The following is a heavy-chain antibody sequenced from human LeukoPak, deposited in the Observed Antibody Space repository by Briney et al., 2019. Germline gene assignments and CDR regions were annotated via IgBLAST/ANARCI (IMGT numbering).Heavy chain of an antibody. V-gene: IGHV3-11*01. CDR1: GFTFSDYY. Sequence: SGGSLRLSCAASGFTFSDYYMSWIRQAPGKGLEWVSYISSSGSTIYYAASVKGRFTISRGNAKNSLYLQMNSLRAEDTAVYYCARDSQLEGYNWFDPWGQGNLGTVSS. J-gene: IGHJ5*02. CDR2: ISSSGSTI. D-gene: IGHD2-2*01. CDR3: ARDSQLEGYNWFDP.